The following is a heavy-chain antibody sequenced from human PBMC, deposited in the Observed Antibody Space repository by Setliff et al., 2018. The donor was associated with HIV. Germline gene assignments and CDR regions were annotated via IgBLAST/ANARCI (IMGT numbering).Heavy chain of an antibody. CDR1: GGSFSSYY. CDR3: ASPASDSSTVNGADY. J-gene: IGHJ4*02. CDR2: INHSGST. V-gene: IGHV4-34*01. D-gene: IGHD6-13*01. Sequence: KPSETLSLTCAVYGGSFSSYYWSWIRQPPGKGLEWIGEINHSGSTNYSPSLKSRVTISVDTSKNQFSLKLSSVTAADTAVYYCASPASDSSTVNGADYWGQGTLVTVSS.